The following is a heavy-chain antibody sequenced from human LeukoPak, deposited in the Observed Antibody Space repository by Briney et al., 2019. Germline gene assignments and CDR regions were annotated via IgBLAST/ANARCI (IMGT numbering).Heavy chain of an antibody. Sequence: SETLSLTCTVSGGSITAGDYHWGWIRQPPGTGLHWIATTWQGASLNSRVTISLDTSKNQFSLKLSSVTAADTAVYYCARDLKMGLHDYWGQGTLVTVSS. D-gene: IGHD5-24*01. V-gene: IGHV4-39*07. CDR1: GGSITAGDYH. CDR2: T. J-gene: IGHJ4*02. CDR3: ARDLKMGLHDY.